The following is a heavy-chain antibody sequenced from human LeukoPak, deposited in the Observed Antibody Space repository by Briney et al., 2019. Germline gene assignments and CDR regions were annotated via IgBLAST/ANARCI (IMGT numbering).Heavy chain of an antibody. Sequence: SETLSLTCTVSGGSISSYYWSWIRQPPGKGLEWIGYIYYSGSTNYNPSLKSRVTISVDTSKNQVSLKLSSVTAADTAVYYCARDSSGWYYFAYWGQGTLVTVSS. CDR2: IYYSGST. CDR1: GGSISSYY. D-gene: IGHD6-19*01. V-gene: IGHV4-59*12. J-gene: IGHJ4*02. CDR3: ARDSSGWYYFAY.